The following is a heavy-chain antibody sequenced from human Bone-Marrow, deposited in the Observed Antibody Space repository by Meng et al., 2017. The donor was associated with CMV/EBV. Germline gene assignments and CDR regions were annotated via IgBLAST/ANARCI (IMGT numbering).Heavy chain of an antibody. D-gene: IGHD2-2*02. CDR2: INSDGSST. Sequence: GESLKISCAASGFTFSSYSMNWVRQAPGKGLVWVSRINSDGSSTSYADSVKGRFTISKDNAKNTLYLQMNSLRAEDTAVYYCARDVRLCSSTSCYIGFDYWGQGTLVTVSS. CDR1: GFTFSSYS. CDR3: ARDVRLCSSTSCYIGFDY. J-gene: IGHJ4*02. V-gene: IGHV3-74*01.